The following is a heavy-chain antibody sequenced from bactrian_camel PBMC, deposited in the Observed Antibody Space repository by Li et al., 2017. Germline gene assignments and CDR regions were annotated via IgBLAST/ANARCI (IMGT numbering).Heavy chain of an antibody. CDR2: IGSDGKA. V-gene: IGHV3S53*01. J-gene: IGHJ4*01. CDR3: AARPGGLSWWSEKGYAY. Sequence: HVQLVESGGGSVQAGGSLTISCKLSGYIFSTCGVAWSRQAPGKEREFLSSIGSDGKATYADSVKGRFTISRDNAKNTVYLQMNSLKSEDTAHYYCAARPGGLSWWSEKGYAYWGQGTQVTVS. CDR1: GYIFSTCG. D-gene: IGHD6*01.